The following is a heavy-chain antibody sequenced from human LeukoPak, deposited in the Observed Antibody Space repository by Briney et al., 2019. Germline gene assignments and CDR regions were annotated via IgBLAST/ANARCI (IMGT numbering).Heavy chain of an antibody. J-gene: IGHJ4*02. Sequence: SETLSLTCTVSGASISTYHWSWIRQPPGKGLEWIGYIYHSGTTNYSPSLKSRVTISVDTSKNQLSMKLNSVTAADTAVYYCTRGGLSYYDYGPFVWGQGALVTVSS. CDR3: TRGGLSYYDYGPFV. CDR2: IYHSGTT. D-gene: IGHD5-12*01. CDR1: GASISTYH. V-gene: IGHV4-59*01.